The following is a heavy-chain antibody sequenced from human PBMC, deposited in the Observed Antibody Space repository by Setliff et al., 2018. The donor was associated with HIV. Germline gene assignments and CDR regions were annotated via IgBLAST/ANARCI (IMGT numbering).Heavy chain of an antibody. D-gene: IGHD3-3*02. J-gene: IGHJ4*01. CDR1: GFNFGSYG. CDR2: IWYDGSNY. V-gene: IGHV3-30*02. Sequence: GGSLRLSCAASGFNFGSYGMHWVRQAPGKGLEWVAGIWYDGSNYSYADSVQGRFTISRDNSKNTLNLQMNSLRPEDTAVYYCAKGLVIFGALSDWVLDYWGQGTLVTVSS. CDR3: AKGLVIFGALSDWVLDY.